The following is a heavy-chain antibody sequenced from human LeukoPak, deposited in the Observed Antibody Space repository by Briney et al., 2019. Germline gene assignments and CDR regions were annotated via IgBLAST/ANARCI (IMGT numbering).Heavy chain of an antibody. CDR2: INPNSGDT. J-gene: IGHJ5*02. V-gene: IGHV1-2*02. CDR1: GYTFTGHY. Sequence: ASVEVSCKASGYTFTGHYMHWVRQAPGQGLEWMGWINPNSGDTKYAPEFEGRVTMTRDTSKTTAYMDLSGLRSDDTAVYYCARERESSGYSPVDPWGQGTQVTVSS. D-gene: IGHD3-22*01. CDR3: ARERESSGYSPVDP.